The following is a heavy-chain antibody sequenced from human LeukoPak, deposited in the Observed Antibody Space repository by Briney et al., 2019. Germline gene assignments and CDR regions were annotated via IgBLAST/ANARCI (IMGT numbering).Heavy chain of an antibody. CDR1: GGSISSSSYY. D-gene: IGHD6-19*01. CDR3: ARGGSGWGFFDY. CDR2: IYYSGST. V-gene: IGHV4-39*01. J-gene: IGHJ4*02. Sequence: KSSETLSLTCTVSGGSISSSSYYWGWIRQPPGKGLEWIGSIYYSGSTYYNPSLKSRVTISVDTSKNQFSLKLSSVTAADTAVYYCARGGSGWGFFDYWGQGTLVTVSS.